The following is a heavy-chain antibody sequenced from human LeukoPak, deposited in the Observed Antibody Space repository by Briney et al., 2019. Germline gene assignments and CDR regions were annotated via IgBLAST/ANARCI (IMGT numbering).Heavy chain of an antibody. J-gene: IGHJ6*03. D-gene: IGHD5-18*01. CDR3: ARGPPIRGYRYGYDTGYYYSYSMDV. CDR2: MNPISGNT. CDR1: GYTSTSYD. V-gene: IGHV1-8*01. Sequence: GASVKVSCKASGYTSTSYDINWVRQATGQGLEWMGWMNPISGNTGHAQKFQGRVTMTRDTSISTAYMELSSLRSEDTAVYYCARGPPIRGYRYGYDTGYYYSYSMDVWGKGTTVTISS.